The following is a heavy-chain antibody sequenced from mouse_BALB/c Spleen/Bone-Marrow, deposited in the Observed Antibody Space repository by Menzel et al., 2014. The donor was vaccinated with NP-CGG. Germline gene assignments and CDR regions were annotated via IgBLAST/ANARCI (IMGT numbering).Heavy chain of an antibody. CDR3: AKEAIRGPDY. Sequence: LQQSGPELVKPWASVWISCTASGYTLTSYYINWVKQRPGQGLAWIGWIYPGHVNTKYNEKFKGKATLTADQSSSTAYMQLSSLTSEDSAVYVPAKEAIRGPDYWGPGTTITVSS. D-gene: IGHD3-3*01. J-gene: IGHJ2*01. V-gene: IGHV1S56*01. CDR2: IYPGHVNT. CDR1: GYTLTSYY.